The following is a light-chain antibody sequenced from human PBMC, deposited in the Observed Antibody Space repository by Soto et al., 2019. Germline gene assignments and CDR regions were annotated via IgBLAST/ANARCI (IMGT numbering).Light chain of an antibody. Sequence: QSALTQPASVSGSPGQSITISCTGTSSDVGGYNYVSWYQQHPGKAPKFMIYEVSNRPSGVSNRFSGSKSGNTASLTISGLQAEDEADYYCSSYTSSSTLEVFGGGTQLTVL. CDR3: SSYTSSSTLEV. CDR2: EVS. CDR1: SSDVGGYNY. J-gene: IGLJ3*02. V-gene: IGLV2-14*01.